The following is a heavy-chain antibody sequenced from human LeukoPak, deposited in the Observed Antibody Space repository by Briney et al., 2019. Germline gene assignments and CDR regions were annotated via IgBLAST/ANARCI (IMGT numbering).Heavy chain of an antibody. CDR3: AREWYDYVWGSYRSPKGGWFDP. V-gene: IGHV1-2*02. CDR1: GYTFTGYY. Sequence: ASVKVSCKASGYTFTGYYMHWVRQAPGQGLEWMGWINPNSGGTNYAQKFQGRATMTRDTSISTAYMELSRLRSDDTAVYYCAREWYDYVWGSYRSPKGGWFDPWGQGTPVTVSS. J-gene: IGHJ5*02. D-gene: IGHD3-16*02. CDR2: INPNSGGT.